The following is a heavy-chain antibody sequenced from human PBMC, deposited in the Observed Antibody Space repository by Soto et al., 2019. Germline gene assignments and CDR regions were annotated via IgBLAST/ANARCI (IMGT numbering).Heavy chain of an antibody. Sequence: SETLSHTCSVSGCSISSGDYYLSWIRQPPGKGLEWIGYMFYTGTTYYNPSLKSRITISMDTSKNQFSLRLTSVTAADTAEYHCARVVRFCSSPSCRGRNWFDPWGQGTRVTVSS. V-gene: IGHV4-30-4*01. CDR2: MFYTGTT. CDR1: GCSISSGDYY. J-gene: IGHJ5*02. CDR3: ARVVRFCSSPSCRGRNWFDP. D-gene: IGHD2-2*01.